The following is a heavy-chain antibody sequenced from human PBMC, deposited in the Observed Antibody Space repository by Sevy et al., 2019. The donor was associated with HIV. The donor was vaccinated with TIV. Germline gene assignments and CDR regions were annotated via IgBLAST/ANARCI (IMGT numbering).Heavy chain of an antibody. CDR2: IRYDGGNK. CDR1: GFPFSSYG. D-gene: IGHD1-26*01. J-gene: IGHJ6*02. Sequence: GGCLRLSCAASGFPFSSYGMNWVRQAPGKGLERVAFIRYDGGNKYYADSVKGRFTISRDNSKNTLYLQMKSLRGEDTAVYYCPKPREQGYYYGMDVWGQGTTVSVSS. CDR3: PKPREQGYYYGMDV. V-gene: IGHV3-30*02.